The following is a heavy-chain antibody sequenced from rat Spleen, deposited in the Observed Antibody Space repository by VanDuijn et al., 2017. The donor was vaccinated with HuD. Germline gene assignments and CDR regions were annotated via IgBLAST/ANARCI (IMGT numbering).Heavy chain of an antibody. Sequence: QVQLRESGPGLVQPSQTLSLTCTVSGFSLTSFHVHWVRQPPGKGLEWMGGIWGDGSTNYNSALKSRLSISRDTSKSQVFLKMNSLQTEDTAVYFCARWKYTTDWFAYWGQGTLVTVSS. V-gene: IGHV2-27*01. D-gene: IGHD1-6*01. J-gene: IGHJ3*01. CDR1: GFSLTSFH. CDR3: ARWKYTTDWFAY. CDR2: IWGDGST.